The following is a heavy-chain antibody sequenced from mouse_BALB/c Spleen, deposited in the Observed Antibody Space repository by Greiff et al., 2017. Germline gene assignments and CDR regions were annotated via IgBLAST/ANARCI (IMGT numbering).Heavy chain of an antibody. CDR3: SRDGITSVTWFDY. Sequence: LQESGAGLAQPGASVKLSCKASGFTFTSFWMHWVRQGPGQGLEWVGYINPGTGNTKYKQKFKGKATLTADKASSTAYMQLSRLTSEDSAVYNCSRDGITSVTWFDYWGQGTTLTVSS. CDR1: GFTFTSFW. CDR2: INPGTGNT. J-gene: IGHJ2*01. D-gene: IGHD2-2*01. V-gene: IGHV1-7*01.